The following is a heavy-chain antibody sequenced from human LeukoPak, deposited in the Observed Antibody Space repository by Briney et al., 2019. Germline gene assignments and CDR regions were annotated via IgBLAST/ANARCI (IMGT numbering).Heavy chain of an antibody. Sequence: GASVKVSCKASGYTFTSYGISWVRQAPGQGLEWMGWISAYNGNTNYAQKLQGRVTMTTDTSTSTAYMELSRLRSDDTAVYYCARVTMITLGKGLQYGGQGPLATVSS. CDR3: ARVTMITLGKGLQY. CDR1: GYTFTSYG. D-gene: IGHD3-16*01. CDR2: ISAYNGNT. V-gene: IGHV1-18*01. J-gene: IGHJ4*02.